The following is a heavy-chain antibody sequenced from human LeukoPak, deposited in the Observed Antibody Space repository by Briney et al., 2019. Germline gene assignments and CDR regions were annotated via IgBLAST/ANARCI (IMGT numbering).Heavy chain of an antibody. J-gene: IGHJ4*02. D-gene: IGHD1-26*01. V-gene: IGHV4-59*01. CDR1: GGSISSDY. CDR3: VRDRELNY. CDR2: IYNSGST. Sequence: PSETLSLTCTVSGGSISSDYWSWIRQPPGKGLEWIGYIYNSGSTDYNPSLKSRVTISADTSKNQFSLRLSSVTAADTAVYYCVRDRELNYWGQGTLVTVSS.